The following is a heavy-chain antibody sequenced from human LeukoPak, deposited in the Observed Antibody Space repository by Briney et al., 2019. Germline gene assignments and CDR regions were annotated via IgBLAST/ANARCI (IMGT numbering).Heavy chain of an antibody. V-gene: IGHV4-59*08. CDR2: TYYSGST. Sequence: SETLSLTCTVSGGSISSYYWSWIRQPPGKGLEWIGYTYYSGSTNYNPSLKSRVTISVDTSKNQFSLKLSSVTAADTAVYYCARLQSQGYYYYGMDVWGQGTTVTVSS. CDR1: GGSISSYY. J-gene: IGHJ6*02. CDR3: ARLQSQGYYYYGMDV.